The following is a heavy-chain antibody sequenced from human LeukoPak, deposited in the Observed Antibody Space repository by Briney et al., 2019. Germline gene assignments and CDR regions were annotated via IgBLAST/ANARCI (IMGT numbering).Heavy chain of an antibody. J-gene: IGHJ4*02. D-gene: IGHD1-26*01. CDR2: ISWNSGSI. V-gene: IGHV3-9*01. CDR1: GFTFDDYA. CDR3: ASHPIGVY. Sequence: GGSLRLSCAASGFTFDDYAMHWVRQAPGKGLEWVSGISWNSGSIGYADSVKGRFTISRDNAKNSLYLQMNSLRAEDTAVYYCASHPIGVYWGQGTLVTVSS.